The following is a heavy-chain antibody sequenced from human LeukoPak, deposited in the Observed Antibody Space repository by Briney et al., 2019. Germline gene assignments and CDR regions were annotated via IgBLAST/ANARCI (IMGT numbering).Heavy chain of an antibody. J-gene: IGHJ5*02. CDR3: ARGRYCSSTSCYNWFDP. Sequence: ASVKVSCKASGYTFTSYATHWVRQAPGQRLEWMGWINAGNGNTKYSQKFQGRVTITRDTSASTAYMELSSLRSEDTAVCYCARGRYCSSTSCYNWFDPWGQGTLVTVSS. CDR1: GYTFTSYA. D-gene: IGHD2-2*01. V-gene: IGHV1-3*01. CDR2: INAGNGNT.